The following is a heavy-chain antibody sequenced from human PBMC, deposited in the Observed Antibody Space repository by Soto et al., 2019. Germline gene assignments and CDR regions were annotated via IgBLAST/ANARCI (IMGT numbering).Heavy chain of an antibody. D-gene: IGHD2-15*01. CDR2: ISGSGGST. Sequence: EVQLLESGGGLVQPGGSLRLSCAASGCTFSSYAMSWVRQAPGKGLEWDSAISGSGGSTYYADSVKGRFTISRDNSKNTLYLQMNSVRAEDTAVYYWARGGNMMVVAATNYWGEGTLVTVSS. J-gene: IGHJ4*02. CDR1: GCTFSSYA. V-gene: IGHV3-23*01. CDR3: ARGGNMMVVAATNY.